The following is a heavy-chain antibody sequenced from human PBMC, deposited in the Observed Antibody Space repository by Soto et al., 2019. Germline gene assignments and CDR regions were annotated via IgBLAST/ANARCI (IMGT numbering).Heavy chain of an antibody. CDR1: GFTFGNYW. Sequence: EVQLVESGGGLVQPGGSLRLSCAVSGFTFGNYWMHWVRQAPGKGLVWVSRVSPDGRTATYADSVKGRFTISRDNAKSTLYLQMNSLRAEDTAVYYCADSWLPTSYWGRGNLVTVSS. CDR3: ADSWLPTSY. CDR2: VSPDGRTA. V-gene: IGHV3-74*01. J-gene: IGHJ4*02. D-gene: IGHD5-12*01.